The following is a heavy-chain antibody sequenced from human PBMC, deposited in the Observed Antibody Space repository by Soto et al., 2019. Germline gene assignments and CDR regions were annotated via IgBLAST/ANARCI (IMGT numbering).Heavy chain of an antibody. CDR2: IIPIFGTA. CDR1: GGTFSSYA. V-gene: IGHV1-69*05. J-gene: IGHJ6*02. Sequence: GASVKVSCKASGGTFSSYAISWVRQAPGQGLEWMGGIIPIFGTANYAQKFQGRVTMTRDTSTSTVYMELSSLRSEDTAVYYCARDLGTARRSVPYYYGMDVWGQGATVTVSS. D-gene: IGHD6-6*01. CDR3: ARDLGTARRSVPYYYGMDV.